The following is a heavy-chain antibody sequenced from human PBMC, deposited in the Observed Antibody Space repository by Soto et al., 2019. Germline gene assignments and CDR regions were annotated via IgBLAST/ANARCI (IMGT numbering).Heavy chain of an antibody. D-gene: IGHD3-16*01. Sequence: GGSLRLSCAASGFNFKDYAMTWVRQAPGMGLEWVAAITGSGDRTFYADSVKGRLTISRDNSKNTLYLEMNSVTAEDTAVYFFAKEHRDTNMIFNFGGPGTRVPVS. CDR3: AKEHRDTNMIFNF. CDR2: ITGSGDRT. CDR1: GFNFKDYA. J-gene: IGHJ4*02. V-gene: IGHV3-23*01.